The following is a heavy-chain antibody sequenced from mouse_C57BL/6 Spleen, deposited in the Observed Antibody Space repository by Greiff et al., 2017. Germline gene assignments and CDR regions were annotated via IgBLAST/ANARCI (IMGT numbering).Heavy chain of an antibody. D-gene: IGHD1-1*01. J-gene: IGHJ4*01. CDR1: GYSFTDYN. CDR2: INPNYGTA. V-gene: IGHV1-39*01. CDR3: ARGGHGSSDYYAMDY. Sequence: EVQLQQSGPELVKPGASVKISCKASGYSFTDYNMNWVKQSNGKSLEWIGVINPNYGTASYNQKFKGKATLTVDQSSSTAYMQLNSLTSEDSAVYYCARGGHGSSDYYAMDYWGQGTSVTVSS.